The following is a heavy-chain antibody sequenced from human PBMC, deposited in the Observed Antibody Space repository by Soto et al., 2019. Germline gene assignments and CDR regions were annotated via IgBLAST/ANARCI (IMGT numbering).Heavy chain of an antibody. J-gene: IGHJ3*02. CDR1: GFICNNSG. V-gene: IGHV3-23*01. CDR3: AIATAVVIPTFDI. Sequence: PGGSLRLSCTASGFICNNSGMTWVHQAPGQGLQWVASVSNNGGSRGGTYYADSVKGRFTLARDNTNHTHDLPLVHLTGAATAGYYCAIATAVVIPTFDIWGQVTIVT. D-gene: IGHD2-21*01. CDR2: VSNNGGSRGGT.